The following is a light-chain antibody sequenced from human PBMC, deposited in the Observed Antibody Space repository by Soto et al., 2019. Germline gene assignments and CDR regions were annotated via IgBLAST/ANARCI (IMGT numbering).Light chain of an antibody. CDR2: DAS. V-gene: IGKV1-5*01. CDR3: QQYNSSPLT. Sequence: DIQMTQSPSTLSASVGDTVTITCRASQSISSWLAWYQQKPGKAPKLLIYDASSLESGVPSRFSGSGSGTEFTLTISSLQPDDFATYYCQQYNSSPLTFGGGTKVDIK. CDR1: QSISSW. J-gene: IGKJ4*01.